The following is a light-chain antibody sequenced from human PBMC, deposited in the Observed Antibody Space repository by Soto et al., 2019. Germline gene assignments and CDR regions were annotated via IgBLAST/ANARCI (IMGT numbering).Light chain of an antibody. Sequence: DIQMTQSPSSGSASIGDTVTITCRASQDISTLLAWYQQKTGKAPKLLIYGASTLESGVPSRFSGRGSGTDFTLTICSLQPEDFATHFFHQADSLALPFGGGTKVEMK. V-gene: IGKV1D-12*01. J-gene: IGKJ4*01. CDR3: HQADSLALP. CDR2: GAS. CDR1: QDISTL.